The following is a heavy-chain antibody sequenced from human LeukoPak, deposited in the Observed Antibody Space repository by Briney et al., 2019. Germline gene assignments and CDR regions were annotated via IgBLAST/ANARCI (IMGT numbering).Heavy chain of an antibody. CDR1: GGTFSRYA. CDR2: ILPIIGTA. CDR3: ATSRIAVAGTGLDY. D-gene: IGHD6-19*01. Sequence: SVKVSCKASGGTFSRYAISWVRQAPGQGLEWTGGILPIIGTANYVQKFQGRVTITADESTSTAYMELSSLRSEDTAVYYCATSRIAVAGTGLDYWGQGTLVTVSS. J-gene: IGHJ4*02. V-gene: IGHV1-69*13.